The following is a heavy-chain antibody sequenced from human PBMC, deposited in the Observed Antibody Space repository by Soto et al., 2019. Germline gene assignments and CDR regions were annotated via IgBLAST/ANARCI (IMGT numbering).Heavy chain of an antibody. CDR1: GGSFSGYY. CDR2: ISHSGST. V-gene: IGHV4-34*01. D-gene: IGHD5-18*01. J-gene: IGHJ4*02. Sequence: SETLSLTCAVYGGSFSGYYWSWIRQPPGKGLEWIGEISHSGSTNYNPSLKSRVTISVDTSKNQFSLKLSSVTAEDTAVYYCASGTDRAMDYRDYWGQGTLGSV. CDR3: ASGTDRAMDYRDY.